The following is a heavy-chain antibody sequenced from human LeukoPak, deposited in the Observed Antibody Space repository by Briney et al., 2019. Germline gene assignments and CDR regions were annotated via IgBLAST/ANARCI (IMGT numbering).Heavy chain of an antibody. CDR3: ARVRGGSGRSYAADAFDM. J-gene: IGHJ3*02. Sequence: PGGSLRLSCAASGFTFSHYWMHWVRQAPGKGLVWVSRIYNGGSSTSYTDSVKGRFTISRDNAKSTLYLQMNSLRAEDTAVYYCARVRGGSGRSYAADAFDMWGQGTTVTVSS. V-gene: IGHV3-74*01. CDR2: IYNGGSST. D-gene: IGHD1-26*01. CDR1: GFTFSHYW.